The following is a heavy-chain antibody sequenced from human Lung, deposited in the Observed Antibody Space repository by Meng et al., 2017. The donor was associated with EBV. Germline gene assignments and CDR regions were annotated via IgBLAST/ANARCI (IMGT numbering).Heavy chain of an antibody. CDR1: GFTFSSYG. V-gene: IGHV3-33*01. Sequence: QVQLVESGGGVVQSGGSLRLSCAASGFTFSSYGMHWVRQAPGKGLEWVAVIWYDGSNKYYADSVKGRFTISRDNSKNTLYLQMNSLRAEDTAVYYCARDALHLGELSLGYWGQGTLVTVSS. CDR3: ARDALHLGELSLGY. CDR2: IWYDGSNK. J-gene: IGHJ4*02. D-gene: IGHD3-16*02.